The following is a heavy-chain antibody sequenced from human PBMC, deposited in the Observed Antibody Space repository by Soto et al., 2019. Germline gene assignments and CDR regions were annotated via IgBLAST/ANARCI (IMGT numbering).Heavy chain of an antibody. D-gene: IGHD6-13*01. CDR2: ISYDGSNK. J-gene: IGHJ6*02. CDR1: GFTFSSYG. Sequence: QVQLVESGGGVVQPGRSLRLSCAASGFTFSSYGMHWVRQAPGKGLEWVAVISYDGSNKYYADSVKGRFTISRDNSKNRLYLQMNSLRAEDTAGYYCAKAGIAESVVDVWGQGTTVTVSS. CDR3: AKAGIAESVVDV. V-gene: IGHV3-30*18.